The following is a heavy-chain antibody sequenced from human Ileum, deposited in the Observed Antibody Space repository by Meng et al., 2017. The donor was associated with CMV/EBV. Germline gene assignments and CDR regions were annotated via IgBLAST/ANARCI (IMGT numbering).Heavy chain of an antibody. Sequence: ASVKVSCKASGYTFTTYYIHWVRQAPGQGLEWMGVINASGGSTMFAQKFQGRVTLTRDTSTTTVHMEMGSLRSEDTATDYCARGAVGNSRRPYYATDVWGQGTTVTVSS. CDR3: ARGAVGNSRRPYYATDV. CDR2: INASGGST. D-gene: IGHD1-14*01. V-gene: IGHV1-46*01. J-gene: IGHJ6*02. CDR1: GYTFTTYY.